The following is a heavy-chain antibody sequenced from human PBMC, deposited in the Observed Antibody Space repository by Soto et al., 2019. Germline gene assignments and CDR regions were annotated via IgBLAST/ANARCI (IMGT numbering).Heavy chain of an antibody. Sequence: GGSLRLSCAASGFTFSSYAMSWVRQAPGKGLEWVSAISGSGGSTYYADSVKGRFTISRDNSKNTLYLQMNSLRAEDTAVYYCAKDRAAAGTAPDAFDIWGQGTMVTVS. CDR3: AKDRAAAGTAPDAFDI. V-gene: IGHV3-23*01. CDR1: GFTFSSYA. D-gene: IGHD6-13*01. J-gene: IGHJ3*02. CDR2: ISGSGGST.